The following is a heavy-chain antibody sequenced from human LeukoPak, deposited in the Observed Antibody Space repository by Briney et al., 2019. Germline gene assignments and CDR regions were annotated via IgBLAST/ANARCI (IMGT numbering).Heavy chain of an antibody. CDR1: GFTFSNAW. D-gene: IGHD4/OR15-4a*01. V-gene: IGHV3-15*01. Sequence: GGSLRLSCAASGFTFSNAWMSWVRQSPGKGLEWVGRIKSKTDGGTTDYAAPVNGRITISRDDSKNTLYLQMNSLKTEDTAVYYCARRAGAYSHPYDYWGQGTLVTVSS. J-gene: IGHJ4*02. CDR2: IKSKTDGGTT. CDR3: ARRAGAYSHPYDY.